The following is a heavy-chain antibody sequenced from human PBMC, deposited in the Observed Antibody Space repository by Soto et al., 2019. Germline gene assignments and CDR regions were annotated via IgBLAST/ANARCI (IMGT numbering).Heavy chain of an antibody. D-gene: IGHD3-22*01. J-gene: IGHJ5*02. CDR3: VRDQDSRGYSVFNL. V-gene: IGHV3-21*01. CDR2: ISSGSSYI. Sequence: PGGSLRLSCAASGFTFSSYSMNWVRQAPGKGLEWVSSISSGSSYIYYADPVKGRFTISRDNARNTLYLQMNSLRADDTAVYFCVRDQDSRGYSVFNLWGQGAQVTVSS. CDR1: GFTFSSYS.